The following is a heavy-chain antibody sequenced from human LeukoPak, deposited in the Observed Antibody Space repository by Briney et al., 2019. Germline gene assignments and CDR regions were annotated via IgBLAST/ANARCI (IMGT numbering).Heavy chain of an antibody. CDR3: ARGLGWGATIFDY. CDR1: GDSITSYY. J-gene: IGHJ4*02. D-gene: IGHD1-26*01. Sequence: SETLSLICTVSGDSITSYYRTWIRQPPGKGLEWIGYMYRSGTTSNNPSLKSRVTISVDTSKNQFSLKVRSVTAADTAVYYCARGLGWGATIFDYWGQGALVTVSS. CDR2: MYRSGTT. V-gene: IGHV4-59*01.